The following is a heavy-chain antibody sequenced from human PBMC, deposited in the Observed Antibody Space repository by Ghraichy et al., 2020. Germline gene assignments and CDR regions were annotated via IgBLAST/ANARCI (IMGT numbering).Heavy chain of an antibody. J-gene: IGHJ4*02. CDR1: GFTFTSYA. CDR3: AKDLLIYDISGFNY. D-gene: IGHD3-22*01. Sequence: GGSLRLSCEASGFTFTSYAMSWVRQAPGKGLEWVAVMSGSGASTYFADSVKGRFTISRDNSKNTVYLQMNSLRVEDTATYFCAKDLLIYDISGFNYWGQGTLVTVSS. V-gene: IGHV3-23*01. CDR2: MSGSGAST.